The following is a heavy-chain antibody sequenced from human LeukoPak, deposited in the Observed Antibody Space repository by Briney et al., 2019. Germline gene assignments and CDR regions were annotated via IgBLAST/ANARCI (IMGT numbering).Heavy chain of an antibody. J-gene: IGHJ4*02. Sequence: ASVKVSCKASGYTFTGYYMXWVXXAPGQXLEWMGWINPNSGGTNYAQKFQGRVTMTRDTSISTAYMELSRLRSDDTAVYYCASKGNYYDSSGYNYWGQGTLVTVSS. D-gene: IGHD3-22*01. CDR3: ASKGNYYDSSGYNY. CDR2: INPNSGGT. CDR1: GYTFTGYY. V-gene: IGHV1-2*02.